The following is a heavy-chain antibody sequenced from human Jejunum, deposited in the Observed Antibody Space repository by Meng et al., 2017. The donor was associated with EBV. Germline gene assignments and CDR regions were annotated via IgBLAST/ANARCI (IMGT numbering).Heavy chain of an antibody. D-gene: IGHD3-3*01. Sequence: VQLPELGPGLVKPSGTLSLTCAVSGDSISSSNWWSWVRQPPGKGLEWIGEIYHSGSTNYNPSLKSRVTISVDKSKNQFSLKLSSVTAADTAVYYCARYGSGYFPALWYWGQGTLVTVSS. V-gene: IGHV4-4*02. CDR3: ARYGSGYFPALWY. CDR2: IYHSGST. CDR1: GDSISSSNW. J-gene: IGHJ4*02.